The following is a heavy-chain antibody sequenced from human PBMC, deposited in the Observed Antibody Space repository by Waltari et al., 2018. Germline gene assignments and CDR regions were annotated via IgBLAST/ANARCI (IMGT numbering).Heavy chain of an antibody. CDR1: GASINRRGFY. J-gene: IGHJ6*02. CDR2: IYSNGDT. D-gene: IGHD2-21*01. CDR3: ARAGDSYYAMDV. V-gene: IGHV4-31*09. Sequence: QVYLQESGPGLVKPSQTLSLTCTVSGASINRRGFYWIWIRHHPGKGLEWVGYIYSNGDTFYNPSLKSRVIISVDKSRNQLSLKMTSATAADSAVYFCARAGDSYYAMDVWGQGTTVTVSS.